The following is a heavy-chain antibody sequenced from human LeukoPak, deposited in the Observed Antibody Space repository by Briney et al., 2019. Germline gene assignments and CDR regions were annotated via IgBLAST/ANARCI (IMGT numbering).Heavy chain of an antibody. J-gene: IGHJ5*02. Sequence: ASVKVSCKASGGTFSSYAISWVRQAPGQGLEWMGGIIPIFGTANYAQKFQGRVTITTDESTSTAYMELSSLRSDDTAVYYCARDNGGLWFGELLYNWFDPWGQGTLVTVSS. CDR2: IIPIFGTA. D-gene: IGHD3-10*01. V-gene: IGHV1-69*05. CDR1: GGTFSSYA. CDR3: ARDNGGLWFGELLYNWFDP.